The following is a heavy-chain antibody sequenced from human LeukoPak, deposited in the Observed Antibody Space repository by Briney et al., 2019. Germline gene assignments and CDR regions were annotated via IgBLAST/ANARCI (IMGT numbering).Heavy chain of an antibody. D-gene: IGHD5-18*01. CDR2: INWNGGST. V-gene: IGHV3-20*04. CDR1: GFTFDDYG. CDR3: AKGDKPVIAMVKFDY. J-gene: IGHJ4*01. Sequence: GGSLRLSCAASGFTFDDYGMSWVRQAPGKGLEWVSGINWNGGSTGYADSVKGRFTISRDNAKNSLYLQMNSLRAEDTALYYCAKGDKPVIAMVKFDYWGHGTLVTVSS.